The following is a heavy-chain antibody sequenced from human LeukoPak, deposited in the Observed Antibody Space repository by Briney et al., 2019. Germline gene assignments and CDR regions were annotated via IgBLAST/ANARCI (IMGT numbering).Heavy chain of an antibody. CDR2: ITAYNGNT. J-gene: IGHJ4*02. D-gene: IGHD4-23*01. CDR1: GYTFTSFG. Sequence: ASVKVSCKASGYTFTSFGITWVRQAPGQGLEWMGWITAYNGNTNFAQKFQGRVTMTTDTSTSTVYLELRSLRSDDTAVYYCTRAPHGGGNSGYYWGQGTLVTVSS. CDR3: TRAPHGGGNSGYY. V-gene: IGHV1-18*01.